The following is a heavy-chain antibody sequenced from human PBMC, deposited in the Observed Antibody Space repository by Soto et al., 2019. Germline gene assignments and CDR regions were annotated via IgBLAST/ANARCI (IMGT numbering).Heavy chain of an antibody. V-gene: IGHV3-7*05. CDR1: GFTFNSHW. D-gene: IGHD2-8*01. CDR3: ARDHAVPGAGSYY. J-gene: IGHJ4*02. Sequence: GGSLRLSCEASGFTFNSHWMSWVRQAPGRGLEWVANIKEDGREKQYVESVKGRFTITRDNARNSLYLHMNSLTAEDTAVYYCARDHAVPGAGSYYSGQGTLVTVSS. CDR2: IKEDGREK.